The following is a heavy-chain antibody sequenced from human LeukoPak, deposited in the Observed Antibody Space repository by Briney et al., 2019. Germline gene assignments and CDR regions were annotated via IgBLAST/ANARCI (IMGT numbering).Heavy chain of an antibody. CDR3: ARIGGYSELGVFDI. CDR2: ISPYNGNT. CDR1: DYSLTSSG. V-gene: IGHV1-18*01. Sequence: ASVKVSCKASDYSLTSSGMRWVRQAPGQGLEWMGWISPYNGNTNYAQKLQGRVTMTTDTSTSTAYMELRSLRSDDTAVYYCARIGGYSELGVFDIWGQGTMVTVSS. J-gene: IGHJ3*02. D-gene: IGHD5-12*01.